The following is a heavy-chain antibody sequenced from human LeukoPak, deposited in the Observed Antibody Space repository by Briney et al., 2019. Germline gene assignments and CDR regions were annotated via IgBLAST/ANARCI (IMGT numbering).Heavy chain of an antibody. CDR1: GGSISSSNW. CDR2: IYYSGST. J-gene: IGHJ4*02. Sequence: SETLSLTCAVSGGSISSSNWWSWVRQPPGKGLEWIGYIYYSGSTNYNPSLKSRVTISVDTSKNQFSLKLSSVTAADTAVYYCARGGATVTTPFDYWGQGTLVTVSS. V-gene: IGHV4-4*02. D-gene: IGHD4-17*01. CDR3: ARGGATVTTPFDY.